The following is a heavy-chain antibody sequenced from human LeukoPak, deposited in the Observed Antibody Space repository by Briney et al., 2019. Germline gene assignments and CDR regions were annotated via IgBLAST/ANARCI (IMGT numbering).Heavy chain of an antibody. D-gene: IGHD4-17*01. CDR2: MNPNSGNT. V-gene: IGHV1-8*02. J-gene: IGHJ6*02. CDR3: GAPYYYYYYGMDV. Sequence: ATVKVSCKASGYTFTNYYMHWARQAPGQGLEWMGWMNPNSGNTGYAQKFQGRVTMTRNTSISTAYMELSSLRSEDTAVYYYGAPYYYYYYGMDVWGQGTTVTVSS. CDR1: GYTFTNYY.